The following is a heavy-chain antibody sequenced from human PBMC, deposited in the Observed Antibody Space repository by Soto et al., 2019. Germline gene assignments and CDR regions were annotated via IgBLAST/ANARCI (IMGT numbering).Heavy chain of an antibody. Sequence: SETLSLTCTVSGGSISSYYWSWIRQPPGKGLEWIGYIYYSGSTNYNPSLRSRVTISVDTSKNQISLKLSPVTAADTAVYYCARGSKVAVVGWFDPWGQGTLVTVSS. CDR2: IYYSGST. V-gene: IGHV4-59*01. CDR3: ARGSKVAVVGWFDP. J-gene: IGHJ5*02. D-gene: IGHD6-19*01. CDR1: GGSISSYY.